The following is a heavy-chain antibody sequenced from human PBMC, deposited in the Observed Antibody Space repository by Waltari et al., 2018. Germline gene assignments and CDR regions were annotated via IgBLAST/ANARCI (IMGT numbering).Heavy chain of an antibody. J-gene: IGHJ4*02. Sequence: EVQLGESGGGLVQPGGSLRLSCAASGFTFSSSWMNWVRQAPGKGLEWVGTIKQDGSGKDYVDSVNGRFTISRDNAKNSLFLQMSSLRAEDTAVYYCTRGGSMVRGGSIYWGQGTLVTVSS. CDR1: GFTFSSSW. CDR2: IKQDGSGK. D-gene: IGHD3-10*01. V-gene: IGHV3-7*01. CDR3: TRGGSMVRGGSIY.